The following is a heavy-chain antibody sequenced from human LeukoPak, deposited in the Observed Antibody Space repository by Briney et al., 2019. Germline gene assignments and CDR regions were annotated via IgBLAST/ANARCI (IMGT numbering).Heavy chain of an antibody. CDR1: GYTFTGYY. D-gene: IGHD2-15*01. V-gene: IGHV1-2*02. J-gene: IGHJ4*02. Sequence: PPASVKVSCKASGYTFTGYYMHWVRQAPGQGLEWMGWINPNSGGTNYAQKFQGRVTMTRDTSISTAYMELSRLRSDDTAVYYCAREPLGYCSGGSCSRDYWGQGTLVAVSS. CDR3: AREPLGYCSGGSCSRDY. CDR2: INPNSGGT.